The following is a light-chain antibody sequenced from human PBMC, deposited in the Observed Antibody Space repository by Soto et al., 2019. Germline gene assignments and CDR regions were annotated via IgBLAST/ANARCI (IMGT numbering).Light chain of an antibody. CDR1: QTISSW. J-gene: IGKJ1*01. V-gene: IGKV1-5*03. Sequence: DMQMTQSPSTLSGSVGDRVTITCRASQTISSWLAWYQQKPGKAPKLLIYKASTLKSGVPSRFSGSGSETEFTLTISSLQPDDFATYYCQHYNSYSEAFGQGTKVDIK. CDR2: KAS. CDR3: QHYNSYSEA.